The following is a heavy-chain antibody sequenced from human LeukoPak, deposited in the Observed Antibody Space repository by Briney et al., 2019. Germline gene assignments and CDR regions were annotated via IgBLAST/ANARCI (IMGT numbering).Heavy chain of an antibody. CDR2: ISADGGSA. D-gene: IGHD2-2*02. CDR1: GFTFTNSF. J-gene: IGHJ4*02. Sequence: GGSLRLSCTASGFTFTNSFMHWVRQAPGKGPVWVSRISADGGSAFYAESVKGRFTISRDNAKNTLYLQMNSLRAEDTALYYCVRLYGYWGQGTLVTVSS. CDR3: VRLYGY. V-gene: IGHV3-74*01.